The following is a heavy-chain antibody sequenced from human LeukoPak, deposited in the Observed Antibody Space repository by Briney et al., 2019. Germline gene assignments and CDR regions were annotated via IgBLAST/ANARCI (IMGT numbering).Heavy chain of an antibody. Sequence: SVKVSCKASGGTFSSYAISWVRQAPGQGLEWMGRIIPILGIANYAQKFQGRVTITADKSTSTAYMELSSLRSEDTAVYYCARGQEWELSVDYWGQGTLVTVSS. CDR1: GGTFSSYA. V-gene: IGHV1-69*04. D-gene: IGHD1-26*01. CDR2: IIPILGIA. J-gene: IGHJ4*02. CDR3: ARGQEWELSVDY.